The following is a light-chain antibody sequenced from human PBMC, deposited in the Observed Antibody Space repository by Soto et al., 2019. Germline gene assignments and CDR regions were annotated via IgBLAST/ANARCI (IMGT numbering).Light chain of an antibody. V-gene: IGKV3-20*01. CDR2: GAS. J-gene: IGKJ1*01. CDR1: QSISSTF. CDR3: QQYGSSWT. Sequence: EIVLTQSPGTLSLSPGEGATLSCRASQSISSTFLAWYQHKPGQAPRVLIYGASRRAAGIPDRFSGSGSGTDFTLTISRLEPEDFAVYYCQQYGSSWTFGQGTKVEVK.